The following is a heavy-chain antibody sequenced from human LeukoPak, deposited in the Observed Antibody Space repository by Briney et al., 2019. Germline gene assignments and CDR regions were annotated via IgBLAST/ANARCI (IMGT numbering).Heavy chain of an antibody. CDR1: GFTFSNYA. D-gene: IGHD4-23*01. V-gene: IGHV3-30*04. Sequence: GGSLRLSCAASGFTFSNYAMHWVRQAPGKGLEWVAVRSYDGSNKYYADSVKGRFTISRDNSKNTLYLQMNSLRAEDTAVYYCAREPDGGLRPDYMDVWGTGTTVTISS. CDR3: AREPDGGLRPDYMDV. J-gene: IGHJ6*03. CDR2: RSYDGSNK.